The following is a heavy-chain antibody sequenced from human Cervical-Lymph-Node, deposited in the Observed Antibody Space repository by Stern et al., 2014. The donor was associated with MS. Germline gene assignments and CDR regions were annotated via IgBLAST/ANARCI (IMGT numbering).Heavy chain of an antibody. D-gene: IGHD2-15*01. CDR3: VRDLCKSRICYPFDY. V-gene: IGHV3-11*01. CDR1: GFTFSDYY. J-gene: IGHJ4*02. Sequence: QDQLVQSGGGLVKAGGSLRLSCAASGFTFSDYYMSWIRQAPGKGLEWVSSISRGGTSVYYAESVEGRFTISRDNAKNSLFLQMNSLRAEDTAIYYCVRDLCKSRICYPFDYWGQGTPVTVSS. CDR2: ISRGGTSV.